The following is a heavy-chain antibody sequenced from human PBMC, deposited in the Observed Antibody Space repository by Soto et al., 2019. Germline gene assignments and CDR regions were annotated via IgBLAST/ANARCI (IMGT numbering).Heavy chain of an antibody. J-gene: IGHJ6*02. D-gene: IGHD6-6*01. CDR1: GFRFSSYA. CDR2: ISASGGSA. Sequence: PGGSLRLSCAAPGFRFSSYAMSWVRQAPGQGPEWLSVISASGGSAYYADSVRGRFTISRDNSKNTLYLQMKSLGAEDTDVNYFDSSSALWHGMDAWGQGTTVTVSS. V-gene: IGHV3-23*01. CDR3: DSSSALWHGMDA.